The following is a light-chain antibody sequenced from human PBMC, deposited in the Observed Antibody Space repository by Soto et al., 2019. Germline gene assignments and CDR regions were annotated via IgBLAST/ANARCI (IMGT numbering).Light chain of an antibody. CDR1: SSDVGGYKY. J-gene: IGLJ2*01. Sequence: QSVLTQPASVSGSPGQSITISCTGTSSDVGGYKYVSWYQQQPDKAPKLIIFEVSNRPSGISSRFSGSKSGNTASLTISGLQAEDEADYYCASYTSSSTSVIFGRGTKLTFL. CDR3: ASYTSSSTSVI. V-gene: IGLV2-14*01. CDR2: EVS.